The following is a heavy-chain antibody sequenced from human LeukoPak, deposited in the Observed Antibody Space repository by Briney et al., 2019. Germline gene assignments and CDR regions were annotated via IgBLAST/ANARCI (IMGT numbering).Heavy chain of an antibody. CDR3: AKDPNGDYVGAFDS. V-gene: IGHV3-23*01. CDR2: ITAGGGT. J-gene: IGHJ3*01. CDR1: GLTFSDYA. Sequence: GGSLRLSCAASGLTFSDYAMTWVRQAPGKGLEWVSSITAGGGTSYTDSVKGRFTVYRDNSKNTLYLQMNSLRAGDTALYYCAKDPNGDYVGAFDSWGQGTMVTVSS. D-gene: IGHD4-17*01.